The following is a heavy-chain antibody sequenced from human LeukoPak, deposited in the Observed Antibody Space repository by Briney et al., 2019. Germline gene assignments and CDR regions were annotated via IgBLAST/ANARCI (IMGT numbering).Heavy chain of an antibody. V-gene: IGHV3-7*01. CDR1: GFTFSSYW. J-gene: IGHJ4*02. Sequence: PGGSLRLSCAASGFTFSSYWISWVRQAPGKGLEWVANIKQDGSEKYYVDSVKGRFTISRDNAKNSLYLQMNSLRAEDTAVFYRARDPWELPFDYWGQGTLVTVSS. CDR3: ARDPWELPFDY. CDR2: IKQDGSEK. D-gene: IGHD1-26*01.